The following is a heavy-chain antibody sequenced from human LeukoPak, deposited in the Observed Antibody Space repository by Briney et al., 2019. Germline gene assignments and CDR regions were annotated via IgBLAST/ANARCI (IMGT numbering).Heavy chain of an antibody. CDR3: ARDTGYSSSWYWTPFDY. D-gene: IGHD6-13*01. CDR1: GGSFSGYY. V-gene: IGHV4-34*01. J-gene: IGHJ4*02. Sequence: PSETLSLTCAAYGGSFSGYYWSWIRQPPGKGLEWIGSIYYSGSTYYNPSLKSRVTISVDTSKNQFSLKLSSVTAADTAVYYCARDTGYSSSWYWTPFDYWGQGTLVTVSS. CDR2: IYYSGST.